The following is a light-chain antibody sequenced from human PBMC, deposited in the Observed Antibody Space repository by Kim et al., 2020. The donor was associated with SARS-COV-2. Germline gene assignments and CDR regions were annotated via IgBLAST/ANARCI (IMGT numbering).Light chain of an antibody. V-gene: IGLV3-1*01. J-gene: IGLJ3*02. CDR2: QDS. Sequence: SYELTQPPSVSVSPGQTASITCSGDKLGDKYACWYQQKPGQSPVLVIYQDSKRLSGIPERFSGSNSGNTATLTISGTQAMDEADYYCQAWDSSTWVFGGGTQLTVL. CDR1: KLGDKY. CDR3: QAWDSSTWV.